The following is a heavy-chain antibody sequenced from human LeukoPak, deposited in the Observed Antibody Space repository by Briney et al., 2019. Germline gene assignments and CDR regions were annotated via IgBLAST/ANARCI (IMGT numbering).Heavy chain of an antibody. CDR3: ASPAMAFIDQGRYNYYYYMDV. J-gene: IGHJ6*03. Sequence: SETLSLTCTVSYGSISSSNYYWGWIRQPLGKGLEWIGSIYHSGSTYYNPSLESRVTISVDTSRNQFSLKLSSVTAADTAVYYCASPAMAFIDQGRYNYYYYMDVWGKGTTVTVSS. D-gene: IGHD5-18*01. V-gene: IGHV4-39*07. CDR1: YGSISSSNYY. CDR2: IYHSGST.